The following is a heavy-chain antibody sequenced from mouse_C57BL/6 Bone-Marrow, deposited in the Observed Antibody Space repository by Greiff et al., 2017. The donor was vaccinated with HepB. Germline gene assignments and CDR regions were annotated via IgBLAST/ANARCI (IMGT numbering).Heavy chain of an antibody. Sequence: EVKLVESGGGLVKPGGSLKLSCAASGFTFSSYAMSWVRQTPEKRLEWVATISDGGSYTYYPDNVKGRFTISRDNAKNNLYLQMSHLKSEDTAMYYCARETVVAPFDYWGQGTTLTVSS. CDR2: ISDGGSYT. J-gene: IGHJ2*01. D-gene: IGHD1-1*01. CDR3: ARETVVAPFDY. CDR1: GFTFSSYA. V-gene: IGHV5-4*01.